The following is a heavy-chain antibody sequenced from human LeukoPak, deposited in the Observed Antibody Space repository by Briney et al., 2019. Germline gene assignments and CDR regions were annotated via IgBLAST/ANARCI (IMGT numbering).Heavy chain of an antibody. CDR1: GGSISSYY. V-gene: IGHV4-59*08. D-gene: IGHD6-13*01. CDR2: IYYSGST. Sequence: SETLSLTCSVSGGSISSYYWSWIRQPPGKGLDWIGDIYYSGSTNYNPSLNSRLTISVDTSKYQFSLKLSSVTAADTAVYYCAEGGISAVGDFDYWGQGALVTVSS. CDR3: AEGGISAVGDFDY. J-gene: IGHJ4*02.